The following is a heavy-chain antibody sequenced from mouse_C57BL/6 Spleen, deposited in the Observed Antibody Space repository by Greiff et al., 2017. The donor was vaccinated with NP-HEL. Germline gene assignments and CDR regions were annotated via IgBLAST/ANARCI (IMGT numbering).Heavy chain of an antibody. CDR1: GYTFTDYY. D-gene: IGHD2-3*01. V-gene: IGHV1-26*01. CDR2: INPNNGGT. Sequence: VQLQQSGPELVKPGASVKISCKASGYTFTDYYMNWVKQSHGKSLEWIGDINPNNGGTSYNQKFKGKATLTVDKSSSTAYMELRSLTSEDSAVYYCARRDDGYYLYYLDYWGQGTTLTVSS. J-gene: IGHJ2*01. CDR3: ARRDDGYYLYYLDY.